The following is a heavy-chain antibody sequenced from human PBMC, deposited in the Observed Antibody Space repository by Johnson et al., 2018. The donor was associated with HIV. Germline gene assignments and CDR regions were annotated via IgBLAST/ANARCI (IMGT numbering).Heavy chain of an antibody. D-gene: IGHD6-13*01. CDR2: ISSSGTTI. CDR1: GVIFSDYY. V-gene: IGHV3-11*01. Sequence: QVQLVESGGGLVKPGGSLRLSCVDSGVIFSDYYMSWIRQAPGKGLEWVSYISSSGTTIYYADSVKGRFTISRDNAKNSLYLQMNSLEAEDTAVSDCASGWGIAASDAFDIWGQGTMVIVSS. CDR3: ASGWGIAASDAFDI. J-gene: IGHJ3*02.